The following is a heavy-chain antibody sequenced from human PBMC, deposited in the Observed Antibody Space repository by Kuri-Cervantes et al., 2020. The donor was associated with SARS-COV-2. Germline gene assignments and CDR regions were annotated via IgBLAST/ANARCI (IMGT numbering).Heavy chain of an antibody. V-gene: IGHV3-53*01. CDR2: IYTGDKT. Sequence: GESLKISCAASGFTVRGNYMSWVRQAPEKGLEWRSVIYTGDKTYYADSVKGRFTISRDNSKNTVYLQMNSLRAEDTAVYYCARDLGGVSGQFDYWGQGTLVTVSS. D-gene: IGHD3-16*01. CDR1: GFTVRGNY. CDR3: ARDLGGVSGQFDY. J-gene: IGHJ4*02.